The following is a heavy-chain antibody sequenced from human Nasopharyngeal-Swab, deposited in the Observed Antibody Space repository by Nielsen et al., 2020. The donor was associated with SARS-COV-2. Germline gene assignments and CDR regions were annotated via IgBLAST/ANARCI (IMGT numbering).Heavy chain of an antibody. CDR2: ISSSSSYT. CDR1: GFTFSDYY. J-gene: IGHJ3*02. D-gene: IGHD3-22*01. CDR3: ARDQYYYDSSGYYYDALGAFDI. V-gene: IGHV3-11*05. Sequence: GGSLRLSCAASGFTFSDYYMSWIRQAPGKGLEWVSYISSSSSYTNYADSVKGRFTISRDNAKNSLYLQMNSLGAEDTAVYYCARDQYYYDSSGYYYDALGAFDIWGQGTMVTVSS.